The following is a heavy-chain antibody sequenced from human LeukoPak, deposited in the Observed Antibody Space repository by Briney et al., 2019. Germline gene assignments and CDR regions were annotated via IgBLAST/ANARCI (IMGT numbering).Heavy chain of an antibody. D-gene: IGHD3-10*01. CDR1: GGSFSGYY. V-gene: IGHV4-34*01. Sequence: SETLSLTCAVYGGSFSGYYWSWIRQPPGKGLEWIGEINHSGSTNYNPSLKSRATISVDTSKNQFSLKLSSVTAADTAVYYCARAYGSGARVDYWGQGTLVTVSS. J-gene: IGHJ4*02. CDR3: ARAYGSGARVDY. CDR2: INHSGST.